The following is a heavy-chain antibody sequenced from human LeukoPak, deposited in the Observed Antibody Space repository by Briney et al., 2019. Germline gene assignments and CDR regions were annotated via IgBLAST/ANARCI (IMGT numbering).Heavy chain of an antibody. CDR3: ARQITMDQYYFDY. J-gene: IGHJ4*02. V-gene: IGHV1-46*01. D-gene: IGHD3-10*01. CDR1: GGTFSSYA. CDR2: INPSGGST. Sequence: ASVKVSCKASGGTFSSYAISWVRQAPGQGLEWMGIINPSGGSTSYAQKFQGRVTMTRDTSTSTVYMELSSLRSEDTAVYYCARQITMDQYYFDYWGQGTLVTVSS.